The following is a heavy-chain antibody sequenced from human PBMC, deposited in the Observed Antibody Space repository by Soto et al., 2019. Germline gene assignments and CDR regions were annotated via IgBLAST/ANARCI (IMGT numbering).Heavy chain of an antibody. CDR2: IYYSGST. Sequence: SETLSLTSTVSGGSISSGGYYWSWIRQHPGKGLEWIGYIYYSGSTYYNPSLKSRVTISVDTSKNQFSLKLSSVTAADTAVYYCARVVAAAGTGYYFDYWGQGTLVTVSS. D-gene: IGHD6-13*01. CDR1: GGSISSGGYY. J-gene: IGHJ4*02. CDR3: ARVVAAAGTGYYFDY. V-gene: IGHV4-31*03.